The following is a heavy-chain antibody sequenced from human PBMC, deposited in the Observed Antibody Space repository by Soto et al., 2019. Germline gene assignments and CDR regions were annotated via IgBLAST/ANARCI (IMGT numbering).Heavy chain of an antibody. CDR3: VWGWPSGYYYHFDF. CDR2: IYYNGGA. J-gene: IGHJ4*02. CDR1: GGSSSRTGYY. Sequence: SETLSLTCTVSGGSSSRTGYYWGWIRQSPGKGMEWIGSIYYNGGAFYNPSLKRRVTISVDTSKTQFSLDLGSVTTTDTAVYYCVWGWPSGYYYHFDFWGQGSQVTVSS. D-gene: IGHD3-22*01. V-gene: IGHV4-39*01.